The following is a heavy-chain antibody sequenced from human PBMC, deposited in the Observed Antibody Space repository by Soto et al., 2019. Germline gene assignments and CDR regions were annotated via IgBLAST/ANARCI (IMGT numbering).Heavy chain of an antibody. D-gene: IGHD1-1*01. CDR2: VKPKNGDT. V-gene: IGHV1-2*02. CDR1: GDILSRHF. CDR3: ARDTRGTRGFAEMDI. J-gene: IGHJ6*02. Sequence: ASVKVSCKTSGDILSRHFIPFIRHSPGQGLAWVGCVKPKNGDTHYAQRFRRRVTMTRDTSLKLVHMDLSGLTSDDEPLHHSARDTRGTRGFAEMDIWRQGTSAPASS.